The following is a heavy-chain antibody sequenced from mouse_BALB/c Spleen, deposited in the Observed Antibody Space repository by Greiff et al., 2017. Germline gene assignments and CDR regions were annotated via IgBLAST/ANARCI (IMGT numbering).Heavy chain of an antibody. Sequence: EVKVLESGGGLVKPGGSLKLSCAASGFTFSSYAMSWVRQTPEKRLEWVATISSGGSYTYYPDSVKGRFTISRDNAKNTLYLQMSSLRSEDTAMYYCARLMDYWGQGTSVTVSS. V-gene: IGHV5-9-3*01. CDR2: ISSGGSYT. J-gene: IGHJ4*01. CDR1: GFTFSSYA. CDR3: ARLMDY.